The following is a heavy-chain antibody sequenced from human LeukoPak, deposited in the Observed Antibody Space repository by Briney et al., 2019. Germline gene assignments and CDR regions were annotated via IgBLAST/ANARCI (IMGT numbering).Heavy chain of an antibody. CDR2: IYYSGST. V-gene: IGHV4-39*01. CDR1: GGSISSSSYY. D-gene: IGHD3-3*01. CDR3: ARHFSVLRFLEWLLVDY. Sequence: SSETLSLTCTVSGGSISSSSYYWGWIRQPPGKGLEWIGSIYYSGSTYYNPSLKSRVTISVDTSKNQFSLKLSSVTAADTAVYYCARHFSVLRFLEWLLVDYWGQGTLVTVSS. J-gene: IGHJ4*02.